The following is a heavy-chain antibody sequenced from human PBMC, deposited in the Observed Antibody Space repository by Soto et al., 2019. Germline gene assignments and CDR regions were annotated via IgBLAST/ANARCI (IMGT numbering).Heavy chain of an antibody. CDR3: AKGGYGSGWYLSY. J-gene: IGHJ4*02. D-gene: IGHD6-19*01. CDR1: GFTFDDYD. Sequence: GGSLRLSCAGSGFTFDDYDMHWVRQAPGKGLEWVSGITWNSGIIDYADSVKGRFTISRVNAQNSLYLQMNSLRAEDTALYYCAKGGYGSGWYLSYWGLGTLVTVSS. CDR2: ITWNSGII. V-gene: IGHV3-9*01.